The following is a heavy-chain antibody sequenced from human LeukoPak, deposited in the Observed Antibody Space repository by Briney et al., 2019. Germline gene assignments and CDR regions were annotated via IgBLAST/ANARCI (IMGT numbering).Heavy chain of an antibody. Sequence: GGSLRLSCAASGFTFDDYGMSWVRQAPGKGLEWVSGINWNGGSTGYADSVKGRFTISRDDAKNSLYLQMNSLRAEDTALYYCAGPGGYYYGSGSYYPFDYWGQGTLVTVSS. V-gene: IGHV3-20*04. CDR3: AGPGGYYYGSGSYYPFDY. CDR1: GFTFDDYG. CDR2: INWNGGST. D-gene: IGHD3-10*01. J-gene: IGHJ4*02.